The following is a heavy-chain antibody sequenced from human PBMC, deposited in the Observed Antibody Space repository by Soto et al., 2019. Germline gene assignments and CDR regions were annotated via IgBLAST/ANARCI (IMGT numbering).Heavy chain of an antibody. Sequence: PSETLSLTCAVSGGSISSGGYSWSWIRQPPGKGLEWIGYMYHSGSTYYNPSLKSRVTISVDTSKNQFSLKLTSVTAADTAVYYCATVPRGYSSGWYTLFDYWGQGTLVTVSS. D-gene: IGHD6-19*01. CDR3: ATVPRGYSSGWYTLFDY. V-gene: IGHV4-30-2*01. CDR1: GGSISSGGYS. CDR2: MYHSGST. J-gene: IGHJ4*02.